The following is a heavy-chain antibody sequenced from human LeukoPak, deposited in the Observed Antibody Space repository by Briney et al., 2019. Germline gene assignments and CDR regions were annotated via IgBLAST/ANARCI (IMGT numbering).Heavy chain of an antibody. CDR2: ISSSSSYI. D-gene: IGHD3-3*01. J-gene: IGHJ5*02. CDR1: GFTFSSYS. Sequence: GGSLRLSCAASGFTFSSYSMNWVRQAPGKGLEWVSSISSSSSYIYYADSVKGRFTISRDNAKNSLYLQMNSLRAEDTAAYYCARERDDFWSGPGRWFDPWGQGTLVTVSS. CDR3: ARERDDFWSGPGRWFDP. V-gene: IGHV3-21*01.